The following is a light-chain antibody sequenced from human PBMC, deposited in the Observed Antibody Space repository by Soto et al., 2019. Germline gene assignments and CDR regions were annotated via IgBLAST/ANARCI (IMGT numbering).Light chain of an antibody. Sequence: VLTQSPGTLSLSPGERATLSCRASQSVSSSNLAWYQKKPGQAPRVLIYGASTRATAIPDRFSGSGSGTDFTLTISRLEPEDFAVYYCQQYDNSPYTFGQGTNLEIK. J-gene: IGKJ2*01. V-gene: IGKV3-20*01. CDR3: QQYDNSPYT. CDR1: QSVSSSN. CDR2: GAS.